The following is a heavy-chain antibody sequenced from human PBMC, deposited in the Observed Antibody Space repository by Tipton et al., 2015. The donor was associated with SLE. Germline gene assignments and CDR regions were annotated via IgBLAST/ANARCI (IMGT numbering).Heavy chain of an antibody. D-gene: IGHD6-19*01. V-gene: IGHV3-30*02. CDR2: IRADGSAK. CDR1: GFTFSNYA. J-gene: IGHJ3*02. CDR3: ASPSRWDDAFDI. Sequence: SLRLSCAASGFTFSNYAMHWVRQAPGKGLEWVAFIRADGSAKPYADSVKGRFTISRDDSESTLYLQMNSLRAEDTAVYYCASPSRWDDAFDIWGQGTTVTVSS.